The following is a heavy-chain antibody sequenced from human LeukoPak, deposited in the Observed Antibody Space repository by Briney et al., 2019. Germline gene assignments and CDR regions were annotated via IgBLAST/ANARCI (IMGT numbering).Heavy chain of an antibody. V-gene: IGHV1-24*01. J-gene: IGHJ5*02. D-gene: IGHD6-13*01. CDR1: GYTFTGYY. Sequence: ASVKVSCKASGYTFTGYYMHWVRQAPGKGLEWMGGFDPEDGETIYAQKFQGRVTMTEDTSTDTAYMELSSLRSEDTAVYYCAASSWYGRYNWFDPWGQGTLVTVSS. CDR3: AASSWYGRYNWFDP. CDR2: FDPEDGET.